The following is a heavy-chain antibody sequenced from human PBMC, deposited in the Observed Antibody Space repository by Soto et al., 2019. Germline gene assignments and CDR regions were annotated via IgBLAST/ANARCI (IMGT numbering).Heavy chain of an antibody. D-gene: IGHD6-13*01. CDR2: TYYRSKWYN. Sequence: SQTLSLTCAISGDSVSSNSAAGNWIRQSPSRGLEWLGRTYYRSKWYNDYAVSVKSRITINPDTSKDQFSLQLNSVTPEDTAVYYCARDIAAAASFYYYGMDVWGQGTTVTVSS. J-gene: IGHJ6*02. CDR3: ARDIAAAASFYYYGMDV. CDR1: GDSVSSNSAA. V-gene: IGHV6-1*01.